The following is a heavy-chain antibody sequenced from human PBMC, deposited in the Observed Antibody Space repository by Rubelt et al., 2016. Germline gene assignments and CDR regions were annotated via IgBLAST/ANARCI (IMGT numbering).Heavy chain of an antibody. V-gene: IGHV4-39*02. CDR3: ARRGSAAIHYYGMDV. D-gene: IGHD2-2*01. Sequence: QLQLQESGPGLVKPSETLSLTCTVSGGSISSSSYYWGWIRQPPGKGLEWIGEINHSGSTNYNPSLKSRVSISVDMSKNHVSRKLSSVTAADTAVYFCARRGSAAIHYYGMDVWGQGTTVTVSS. CDR2: INHSGST. CDR1: GGSISSSSYY. J-gene: IGHJ6*02.